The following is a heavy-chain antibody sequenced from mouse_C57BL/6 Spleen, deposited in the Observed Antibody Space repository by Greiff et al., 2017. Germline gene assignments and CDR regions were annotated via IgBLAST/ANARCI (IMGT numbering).Heavy chain of an antibody. J-gene: IGHJ2*01. CDR2: IDPETGGT. Sequence: VQLKESGAELVRPGASVTLSCKASGYTFTNYDMHWVKQTPVHGLEWIGAIDPETGGTAYNQKFKGKAILTADKSSSTAYMELRSLTSEDSAVEYCTRRGPYYSNYGDYFDYGGQGTTLTVAS. V-gene: IGHV1-15*01. CDR3: TRRGPYYSNYGDYFDY. CDR1: GYTFTNYD. D-gene: IGHD2-5*01.